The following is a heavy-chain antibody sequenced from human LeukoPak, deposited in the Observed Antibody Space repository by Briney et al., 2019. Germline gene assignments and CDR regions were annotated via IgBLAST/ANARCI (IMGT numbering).Heavy chain of an antibody. Sequence: SETLSLTCTVSGGSISSSSYYWGWIRQPPGKGLEWIGSIYYSGSTYYNPSLKSRVTISVDTSKNQFSLKLSSVTAADTAVYYCARRRFPRHFDYWGQGTLVTVSS. CDR1: GGSISSSSYY. D-gene: IGHD2/OR15-2a*01. V-gene: IGHV4-39*07. CDR2: IYYSGST. CDR3: ARRRFPRHFDY. J-gene: IGHJ4*02.